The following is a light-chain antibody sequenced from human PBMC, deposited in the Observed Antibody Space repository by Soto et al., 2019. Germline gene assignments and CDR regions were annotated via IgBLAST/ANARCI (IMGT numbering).Light chain of an antibody. J-gene: IGKJ4*02. CDR1: QSIRRN. CDR3: QQYGSSPLT. CDR2: GAS. Sequence: EIVMTQSPDTLPVSPGEGATLSCRVSQSIRRNLAWYQQRPGQAPRLLMYGASTRADCIPARFTGSGSGTDFTLTISRLEPEDVAVYYCQQYGSSPLTFGGGTKVDIK. V-gene: IGKV3-20*01.